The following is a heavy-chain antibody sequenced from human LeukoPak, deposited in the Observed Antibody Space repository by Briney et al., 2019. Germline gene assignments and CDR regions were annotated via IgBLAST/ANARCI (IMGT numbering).Heavy chain of an antibody. CDR2: ISTYNGNT. Sequence: GASVKVSCKASGYTFTSYGNSWVRQAPGQGLEWMGWISTYNGNTNYAQKLQGRVTVTTDTSTSTAYMELRSLRSDDTAVYYCARSVELNYYYMDVWGKGTTVTVSS. J-gene: IGHJ6*03. D-gene: IGHD3-10*01. CDR3: ARSVELNYYYMDV. V-gene: IGHV1-18*01. CDR1: GYTFTSYG.